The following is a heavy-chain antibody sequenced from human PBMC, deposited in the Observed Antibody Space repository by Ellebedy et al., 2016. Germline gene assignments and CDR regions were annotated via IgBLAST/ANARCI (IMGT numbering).Heavy chain of an antibody. D-gene: IGHD4-11*01. CDR1: GGSISSYY. CDR2: IFNSGST. J-gene: IGHJ5*02. V-gene: IGHV4-59*13. Sequence: SETLSLXXTVSGGSISSYYWSWIRQPPGKVLEWIAYIFNSGSTDKNPSLRSRVTISLDTSKNQLSLRLSSVTAADTAVYYCARGSSDDYSRNWFNPWGQGTLVTVSS. CDR3: ARGSSDDYSRNWFNP.